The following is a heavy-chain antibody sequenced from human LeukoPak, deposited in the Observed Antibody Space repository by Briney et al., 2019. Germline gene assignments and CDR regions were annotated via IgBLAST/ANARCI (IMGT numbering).Heavy chain of an antibody. V-gene: IGHV3-21*04. D-gene: IGHD4/OR15-4a*01. CDR2: ISSSSLYI. CDR3: ATPGPQGAN. J-gene: IGHJ4*02. CDR1: GFTFSSYS. Sequence: WGSLRLSCAASGFTFSSYSMNWVSQAPGKGLEWVSSISSSSLYIYYADSVKGRFTISRDNAKNSLYLQMNSLRAEDTAVYYCATPGPQGANWGQGTLVTVSS.